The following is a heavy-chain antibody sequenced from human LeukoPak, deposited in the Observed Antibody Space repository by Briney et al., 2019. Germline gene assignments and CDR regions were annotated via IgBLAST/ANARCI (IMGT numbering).Heavy chain of an antibody. CDR1: GFTFDDYA. Sequence: PGGSLRLSCAASGFTFDDYAMHWVRQAPGKGLEWVSGISWNSGSIGYADSMKGRFTISRDNAKNSLYLQMNSLRAEDTALYYCAKDATYDILTGYPDYWGQGTLVTVSS. J-gene: IGHJ4*02. CDR3: AKDATYDILTGYPDY. V-gene: IGHV3-9*01. CDR2: ISWNSGSI. D-gene: IGHD3-9*01.